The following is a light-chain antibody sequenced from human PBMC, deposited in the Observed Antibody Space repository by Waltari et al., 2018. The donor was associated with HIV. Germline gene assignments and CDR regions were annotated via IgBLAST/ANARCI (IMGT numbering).Light chain of an antibody. V-gene: IGLV1-40*01. CDR2: GKN. CDR1: SSNIGADYD. J-gene: IGLJ2*01. Sequence: QSVLTQPPSVFGAPGQRVTISCTGSSSNIGADYDVQWYQQVPGTAPKLLIYGKNNRPSWVPDRFSGSKSGPSASLAITGLQAEDEADYYCQSYDSGLSGVVFGGGTRLTVL. CDR3: QSYDSGLSGVV.